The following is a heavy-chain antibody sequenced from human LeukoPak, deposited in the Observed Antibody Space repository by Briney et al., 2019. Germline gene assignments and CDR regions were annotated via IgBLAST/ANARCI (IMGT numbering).Heavy chain of an antibody. CDR1: GFTFSSYW. D-gene: IGHD5-12*01. V-gene: IGHV3-74*01. J-gene: IGHJ6*02. Sequence: GGSLSLSCAASGFTFSSYWMHWVRQAPGKGLVWVSRINSDGSSTSYADSVKGRFTISRDNAKNTLYLQMNSLRAEDTAVCYCARVSGYDSYYYGMDVWGQGTTVTVSS. CDR2: INSDGSST. CDR3: ARVSGYDSYYYGMDV.